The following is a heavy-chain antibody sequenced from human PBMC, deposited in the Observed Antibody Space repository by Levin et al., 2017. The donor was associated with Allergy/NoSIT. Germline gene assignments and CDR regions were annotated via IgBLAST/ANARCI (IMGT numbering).Heavy chain of an antibody. V-gene: IGHV3-33*01. CDR2: IWYDGSNK. CDR1: GFTFSSYG. CDR3: ARKINPDYGDYEDSGSHYYYYGMDV. Sequence: GGSLRLSCAASGFTFSSYGMHWVRQAPGKGLEWVAVIWYDGSNKYYADSVKGRFTISRDNSKNTLYLQMNSLRAEDTAVYYCARKINPDYGDYEDSGSHYYYYGMDVWGQGTTVTVSS. J-gene: IGHJ6*02. D-gene: IGHD4-17*01.